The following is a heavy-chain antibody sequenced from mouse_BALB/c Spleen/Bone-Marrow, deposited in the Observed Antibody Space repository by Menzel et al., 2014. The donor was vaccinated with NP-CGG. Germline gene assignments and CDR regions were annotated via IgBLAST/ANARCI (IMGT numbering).Heavy chain of an antibody. Sequence: VPLKESGGGLVQPGGSLRLSCATSGFTFTDYYMSWVRQPPGKALEWLGFIRNKANGYTIEYSASVKGRFTISRDNSQSILYLQINTLRAEDSATYYCARDMGLLRFDYWGQGTTLTVSS. D-gene: IGHD1-1*01. J-gene: IGHJ2*01. CDR2: IRNKANGYTI. V-gene: IGHV7-3*02. CDR3: ARDMGLLRFDY. CDR1: GFTFTDYY.